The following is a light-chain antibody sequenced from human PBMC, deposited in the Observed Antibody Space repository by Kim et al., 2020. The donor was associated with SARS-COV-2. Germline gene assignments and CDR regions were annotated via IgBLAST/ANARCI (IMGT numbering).Light chain of an antibody. V-gene: IGKV4-1*01. J-gene: IGKJ4*01. Sequence: ANMNCKSSQSVLYSSNNKNYLAWYQKKTGQPPKLLIYWASTRESGVPDRFSGSGSGTDFTLTISSLQAEDVAVYYCQQYYSTPLTFGGGTKVDIK. CDR1: QSVLYSSNNKNY. CDR3: QQYYSTPLT. CDR2: WAS.